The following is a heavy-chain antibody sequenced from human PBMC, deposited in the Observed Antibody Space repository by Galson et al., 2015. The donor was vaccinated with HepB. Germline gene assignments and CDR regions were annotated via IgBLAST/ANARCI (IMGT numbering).Heavy chain of an antibody. CDR3: ARDSTVLRFLEWLSHPTKHFDY. CDR1: GYTFTGYY. D-gene: IGHD3-3*01. Sequence: SVKVSCKASGYTFTGYYMHWVRQAPGQGLEWMGWINPNSGGTNYAQKFQGRVTMTRDTSISTAYMELSSLRSDDTAVYYCARDSTVLRFLEWLSHPTKHFDYWGQGTLVTVSS. CDR2: INPNSGGT. J-gene: IGHJ4*02. V-gene: IGHV1-2*02.